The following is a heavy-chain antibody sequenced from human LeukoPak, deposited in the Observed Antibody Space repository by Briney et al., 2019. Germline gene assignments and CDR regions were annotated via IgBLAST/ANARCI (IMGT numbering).Heavy chain of an antibody. D-gene: IGHD2-2*01. CDR3: ARGVVPAAMGWFDP. V-gene: IGHV1-8*02. J-gene: IGHJ5*02. CDR1: GYTFTSYY. Sequence: GASVKVSCKASGYTFTSYYMHRVRQATGQGLEWMGWMNPNSGNTGYAQKFQGRVTMTRNTSISTAYMELSSLRSEDTAVYYCARGVVPAAMGWFDPWGQGTLVTVS. CDR2: MNPNSGNT.